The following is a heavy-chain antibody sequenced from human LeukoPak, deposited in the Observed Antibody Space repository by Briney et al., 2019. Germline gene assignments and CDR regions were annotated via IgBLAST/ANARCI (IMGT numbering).Heavy chain of an antibody. Sequence: GGSLRLSCAASGFTFSSYIMTWVRQAPGKGLEWVSGITGSGDITYYADSVKGRFTISRDNSKNTLYLQMNSLRAEDTAVYYCAREPWDTAMAESYGMVVWGQGTTVTVSS. CDR1: GFTFSSYI. CDR2: ITGSGDIT. D-gene: IGHD5-18*01. CDR3: AREPWDTAMAESYGMVV. V-gene: IGHV3-23*01. J-gene: IGHJ6*02.